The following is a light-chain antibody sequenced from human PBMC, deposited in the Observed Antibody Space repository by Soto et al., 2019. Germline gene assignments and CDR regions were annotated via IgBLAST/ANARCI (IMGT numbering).Light chain of an antibody. CDR2: EGS. CDR1: SSDVGSYNL. Sequence: QSALTQPASVSGSPGQSITISCTGTSSDVGSYNLVSWYQQHPGKAPKLMIYEGSKRPSGVSNRFSGSKSGNTASLTISGLQAENAAYYYYCSYAGSSTWVFGSGTKLTVL. CDR3: CSYAGSSTWV. V-gene: IGLV2-23*01. J-gene: IGLJ1*01.